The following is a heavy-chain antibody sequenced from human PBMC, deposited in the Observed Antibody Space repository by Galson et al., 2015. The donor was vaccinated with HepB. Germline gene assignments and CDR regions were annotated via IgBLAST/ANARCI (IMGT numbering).Heavy chain of an antibody. D-gene: IGHD5-12*01. V-gene: IGHV3-21*01. J-gene: IGHJ4*02. CDR1: GFTFSSYS. CDR2: ISTGGSYI. CDR3: AREVATIEEFDY. Sequence: SLRLSCAASGFTFSSYSMNWVRQAPGKGLEWVSSISTGGSYIYYADSVEGRFTISRDNAKNSLYLQMNSLRVEDTAVYYCAREVATIEEFDYWGQGTLVTVSS.